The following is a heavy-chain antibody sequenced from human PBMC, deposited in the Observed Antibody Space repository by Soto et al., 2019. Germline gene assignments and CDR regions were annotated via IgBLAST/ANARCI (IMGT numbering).Heavy chain of an antibody. CDR1: GFTFSSYG. J-gene: IGHJ4*02. CDR3: ARGGSGMALYYFDY. Sequence: QVQLVESGGGVVQPGRSLRLSCAASGFTFSSYGMHWVRQAPGKGLERVAVIWYDGSNKYYADSVKGRFTISRDNSKNTLYLQMNSLRAEDTAVYYCARGGSGMALYYFDYWGQGTLVTVSS. D-gene: IGHD3-10*01. V-gene: IGHV3-33*01. CDR2: IWYDGSNK.